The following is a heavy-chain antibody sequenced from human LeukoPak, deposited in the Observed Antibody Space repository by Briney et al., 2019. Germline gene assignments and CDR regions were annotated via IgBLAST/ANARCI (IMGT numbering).Heavy chain of an antibody. CDR3: AKVLRYFMDV. CDR2: INSDGSST. V-gene: IGHV3-74*01. CDR1: GFTFSNYW. Sequence: GGSLRLSCAASGFTFSNYWMHWVRQAPGKGLVWVSRINSDGSSTTYADSVKGRFTISRDNGQNTLYLQMNSLRAEDTAVYYCAKVLRYFMDVWGQGTTVTVSS. J-gene: IGHJ6*02. D-gene: IGHD3-9*01.